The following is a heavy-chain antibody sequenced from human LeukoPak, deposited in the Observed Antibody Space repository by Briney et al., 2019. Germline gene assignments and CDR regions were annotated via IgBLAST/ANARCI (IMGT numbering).Heavy chain of an antibody. CDR3: ARIRVVGAGDY. CDR1: GGSMNTYY. CDR2: IYTSGST. Sequence: SQTLSLTCSVSGGSMNTYYWSWIRQPAGKGLEWIGRIYTSGSTNYNPSLKSRVTISVDTSKNQFSLKLSSVTAADTAVYYCARIRVVGAGDYWGQGTLVTVSS. V-gene: IGHV4-61*02. J-gene: IGHJ4*02. D-gene: IGHD1-26*01.